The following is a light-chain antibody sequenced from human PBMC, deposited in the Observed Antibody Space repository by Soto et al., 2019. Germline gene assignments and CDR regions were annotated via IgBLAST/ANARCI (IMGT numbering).Light chain of an antibody. CDR3: IQDYNYPYT. J-gene: IGKJ2*01. CDR2: AAS. CDR1: QGIRNN. V-gene: IGKV1-6*01. Sequence: AIQMTQSPSSLSASVGDRVAITCRASQGIRNNLGWYQQKPGKAPKLLIYAASSLQSGVPSRFSGSGSGTDFTLTISSLQPEDFATYFCIQDYNYPYTFGQGTKLEIK.